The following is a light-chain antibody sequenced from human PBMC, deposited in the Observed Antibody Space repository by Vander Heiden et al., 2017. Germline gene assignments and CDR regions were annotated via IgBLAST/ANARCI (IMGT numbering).Light chain of an antibody. V-gene: IGKV1-39*01. Sequence: TNFTYTPSSRSASVGDRVTITCRASQSISSYLNWYQQKPGKATKLLLYAASSLQSGVQSRCSRSRSGTDFTLTISSLQPEDFATYYCQQSNSNPRTFGQGTKLEIK. J-gene: IGKJ2*01. CDR1: QSISSY. CDR3: QQSNSNPRT. CDR2: AAS.